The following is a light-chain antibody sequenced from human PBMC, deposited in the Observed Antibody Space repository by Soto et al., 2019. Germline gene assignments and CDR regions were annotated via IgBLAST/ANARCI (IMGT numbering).Light chain of an antibody. Sequence: QSVLTQPASVSGSPGQSITIPCTGTSSDVGSYNLVSWYQQHPYKAPRLMISEVTKRPSGVSDRFSGSKSGNTASLTISGLQAEDEADYYCCSYAGSSTLVFGGGTKLTVL. CDR2: EVT. J-gene: IGLJ3*02. CDR3: CSYAGSSTLV. CDR1: SSDVGSYNL. V-gene: IGLV2-23*02.